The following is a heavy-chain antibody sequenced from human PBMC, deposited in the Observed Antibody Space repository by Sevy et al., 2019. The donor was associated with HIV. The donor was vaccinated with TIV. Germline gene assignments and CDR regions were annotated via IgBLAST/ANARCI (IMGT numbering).Heavy chain of an antibody. J-gene: IGHJ3*02. V-gene: IGHV3-21*01. CDR1: GFTFSSYS. Sequence: GGSLRLSCAASGFTFSSYSMNWVRQAPGKGLEWVSSISSSSSYIYYADSVKGRFTISRDNAKNSLYLQMNSLRAEDTAVYYCARAFSPLGWTTPAGGAFDIWGQGTMVTVSS. CDR3: ARAFSPLGWTTPAGGAFDI. CDR2: ISSSSSYI. D-gene: IGHD1-26*01.